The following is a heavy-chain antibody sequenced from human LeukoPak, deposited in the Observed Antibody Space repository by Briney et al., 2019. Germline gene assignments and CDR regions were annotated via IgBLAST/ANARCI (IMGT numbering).Heavy chain of an antibody. CDR3: AKDRNYELLYAFDI. Sequence: GGSLRLSCAVSGFTFDDYAMHWVRQAPGKGLAWVSGISWNSNLIGYADSVKGRFTISRDNAKNSLYLQMNSLRPEDMALYYCAKDRNYELLYAFDIWGQGTMVTVSS. V-gene: IGHV3-9*03. CDR1: GFTFDDYA. J-gene: IGHJ3*02. D-gene: IGHD2-2*02. CDR2: ISWNSNLI.